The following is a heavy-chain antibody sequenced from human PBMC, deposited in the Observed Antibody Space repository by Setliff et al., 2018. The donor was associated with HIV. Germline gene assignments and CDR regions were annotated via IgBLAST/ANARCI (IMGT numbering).Heavy chain of an antibody. V-gene: IGHV1-2*06. CDR2: INPTTAAA. CDR3: ARGGGGPSSFDI. J-gene: IGHJ3*02. D-gene: IGHD2-15*01. Sequence: GASVKVSCKASGYTFTSYDINWVRQAPGQGLEWMGRINPTTAAANSAKKFQGRVTMARDTSVSTVYMELSRLRSDDMAVYFCARGGGGPSSFDIWGQGTMVTVSS. CDR1: GYTFTSYD.